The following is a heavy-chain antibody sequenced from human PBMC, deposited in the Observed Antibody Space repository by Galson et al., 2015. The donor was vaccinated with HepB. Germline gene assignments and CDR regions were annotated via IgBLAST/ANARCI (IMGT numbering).Heavy chain of an antibody. CDR1: GGSFSGYY. J-gene: IGHJ5*02. CDR3: ARGASTPYCSSTRCYLWFDP. Sequence: LSLTCAVYGGSFSGYYWSWIRQPPGKGLEWIGEINHSGSTNYNPSLKSRVTISVDTSKNQFSLKLSSVTAADTAVYYCARGASTPYCSSTRCYLWFDPWGQGTLVTVSS. D-gene: IGHD2-2*01. CDR2: INHSGST. V-gene: IGHV4-34*01.